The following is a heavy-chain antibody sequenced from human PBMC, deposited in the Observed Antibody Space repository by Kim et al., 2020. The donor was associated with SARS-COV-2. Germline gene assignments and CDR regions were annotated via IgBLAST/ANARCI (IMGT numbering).Heavy chain of an antibody. V-gene: IGHV3-33*06. J-gene: IGHJ4*02. CDR3: AKSSGYGDYEVDY. D-gene: IGHD4-17*01. CDR1: GFTFSSYA. CDR2: IWYDGSNK. Sequence: GGSLRLSCAASGFTFSSYAMHWVRQAPGKGLEWVAVIWYDGSNKYYADSVKGRFTISRDNSKNTLYLQMNSLRAEDTAVYYCAKSSGYGDYEVDYWGQGTLVTVSS.